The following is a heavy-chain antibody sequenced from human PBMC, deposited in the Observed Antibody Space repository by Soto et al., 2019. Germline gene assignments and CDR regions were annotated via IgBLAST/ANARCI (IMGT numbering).Heavy chain of an antibody. CDR2: ISAYNGNT. CDR3: ARDYGDSYMDV. CDR1: GFTVSSNY. V-gene: IGHV1-18*04. J-gene: IGHJ6*03. D-gene: IGHD4-17*01. Sequence: GGSLRLSCAASGFTVSSNYRSWVRQAPGQGLEWMGWISAYNGNTNYAQKLQGRVTMTTDTSTSTAYMELRSLRSDDTAVYYCARDYGDSYMDVWGKGTTVTVSS.